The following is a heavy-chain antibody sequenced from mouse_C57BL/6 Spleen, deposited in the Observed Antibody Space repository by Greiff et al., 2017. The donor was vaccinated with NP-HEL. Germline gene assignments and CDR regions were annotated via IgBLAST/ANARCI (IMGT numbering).Heavy chain of an antibody. CDR1: GFTFSSYA. J-gene: IGHJ2*01. V-gene: IGHV5-4*01. Sequence: EVMLVESGGGLVKPGGSLKLSCAASGFTFSSYAMSWVRQTPEKRLEWVATISDGGSYTYYPDNVKGRFTISRDNAKNNLYLEMSQLKSEDTAMYYCARDGGYGKGYFDYWGQGTTRTVSS. D-gene: IGHD2-1*01. CDR2: ISDGGSYT. CDR3: ARDGGYGKGYFDY.